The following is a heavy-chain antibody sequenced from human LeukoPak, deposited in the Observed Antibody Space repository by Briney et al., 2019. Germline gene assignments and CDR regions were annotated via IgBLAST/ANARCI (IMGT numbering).Heavy chain of an antibody. CDR1: GGSFSGYY. V-gene: IGHV4-34*01. D-gene: IGHD3-22*01. CDR2: INHSGST. Sequence: PSETLSLTCAVYGGSFSGYYWSWIRQPPGKGPEWIGEINHSGSTNYNPSLKSRVTISVDTSKNQFSLKLSSVTAADTAVYYCARNPPRYYDSSGPSRNWGQGTLVTVSS. J-gene: IGHJ4*02. CDR3: ARNPPRYYDSSGPSRN.